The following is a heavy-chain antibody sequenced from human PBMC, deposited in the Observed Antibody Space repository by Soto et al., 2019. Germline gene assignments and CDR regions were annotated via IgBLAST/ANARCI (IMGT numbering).Heavy chain of an antibody. CDR2: IIPMFGTA. Sequence: QVQLVQSGAEVKKPESSVKASCKAPGGTFSTYAISWVRQAPGQGLEWMGGIIPMFGTANYAQRFQDRVTXTXHESTNTVYMELSSLRSEDTAVYFCASGIQLWLRRINNGYSGWGQGTLVTVSS. CDR3: ASGIQLWLRRINNGYSG. J-gene: IGHJ4*02. CDR1: GGTFSTYA. D-gene: IGHD5-18*01. V-gene: IGHV1-69*05.